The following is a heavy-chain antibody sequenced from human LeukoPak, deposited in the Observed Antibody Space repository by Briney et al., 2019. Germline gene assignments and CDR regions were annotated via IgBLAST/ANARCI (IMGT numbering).Heavy chain of an antibody. D-gene: IGHD3-22*01. J-gene: IGHJ5*02. CDR2: ISSSSSYI. Sequence: PGGSLRLSCAASGFTFSSYSMNWVRQAPGKGLEWVSSISSSSSYIYYADSVKGRFTIARDNSKKTLYMQMNSLRVEATAVYYCAKDHYYDSSGYHNWFDPWGQGTLVTVSS. V-gene: IGHV3-21*04. CDR3: AKDHYYDSSGYHNWFDP. CDR1: GFTFSSYS.